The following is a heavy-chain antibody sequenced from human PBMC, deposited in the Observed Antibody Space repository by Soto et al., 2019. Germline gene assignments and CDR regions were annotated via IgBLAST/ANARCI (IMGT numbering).Heavy chain of an antibody. V-gene: IGHV1-69*12. CDR2: IIPLFRTP. CDR1: GGTFSSSA. J-gene: IGHJ6*02. D-gene: IGHD1-1*01. CDR3: ARDNDRPQLGGNYYYNLEV. Sequence: QVQLVQSGAEMKEPGSSVKVSCKTSGGTFSSSAISWLRQAPGQGHEWMRGIIPLFRTPDYAQKFQGRVTIAADESTSTAYMALSSLRSEDTAVYYCARDNDRPQLGGNYYYNLEVWGQGTTITVPS.